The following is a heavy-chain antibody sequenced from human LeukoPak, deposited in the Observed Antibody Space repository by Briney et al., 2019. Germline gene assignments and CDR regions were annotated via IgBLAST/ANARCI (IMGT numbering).Heavy chain of an antibody. CDR2: INPNSGGT. CDR3: ARKSIWCGYYYFDY. V-gene: IGHV1-2*02. Sequence: ASVKVSCKASGYTFTGYYMHWVRQAPGQGLEWMGWINPNSGGTNYAQKFQGRVTVTRDTSISTAYMELSRLRSDDTAVYYCARKSIWCGYYYFDYWGQGTLVTVSS. D-gene: IGHD3-3*01. CDR1: GYTFTGYY. J-gene: IGHJ4*02.